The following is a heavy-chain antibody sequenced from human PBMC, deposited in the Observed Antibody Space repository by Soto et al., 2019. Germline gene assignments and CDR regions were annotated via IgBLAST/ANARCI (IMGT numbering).Heavy chain of an antibody. V-gene: IGHV4-39*01. J-gene: IGHJ5*02. CDR1: GGSISSSSYY. CDR2: IYYSGST. CDR3: ARGAVAGRRWFDP. D-gene: IGHD6-19*01. Sequence: SETLSLTCTVSGGSISSSSYYWGWIRQPPGKGLEWIGSIYYSGSTYYNPSLKSRVTISVDTSKNQFSLKLSSVTAADTAVYYCARGAVAGRRWFDPWGQGTLVTVSS.